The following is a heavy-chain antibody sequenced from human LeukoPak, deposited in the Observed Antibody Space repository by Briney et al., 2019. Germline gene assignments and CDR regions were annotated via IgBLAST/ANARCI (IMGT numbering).Heavy chain of an antibody. Sequence: SETLSLTCAVYGGSFSGYYWNWIRQPPGEGLEWIGEISHSGSTNYNPSLKSRVTISIDTSKNQFSLKLSSVTAADTAVYYCARAGDGYNANDYWGQGTLVTVSS. CDR2: ISHSGST. V-gene: IGHV4-34*01. CDR3: ARAGDGYNANDY. CDR1: GGSFSGYY. J-gene: IGHJ4*02. D-gene: IGHD5-24*01.